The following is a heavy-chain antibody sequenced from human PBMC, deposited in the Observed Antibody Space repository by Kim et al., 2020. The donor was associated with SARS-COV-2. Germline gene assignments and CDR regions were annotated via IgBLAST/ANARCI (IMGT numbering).Heavy chain of an antibody. D-gene: IGHD3-16*01. CDR3: ARQGPVLGTHRVLHL. Sequence: SETLSLTCAVYVGSFSGYSWTWVRQAPGKGLEWIGETDQSGDTRYNPSLKSRVTILVDKSKNQFSLRLISVISADTAVYYCARQGPVLGTHRVLHLWR. J-gene: IGHJ2*01. CDR2: TDQSGDT. CDR1: VGSFSGYS. V-gene: IGHV4-34*01.